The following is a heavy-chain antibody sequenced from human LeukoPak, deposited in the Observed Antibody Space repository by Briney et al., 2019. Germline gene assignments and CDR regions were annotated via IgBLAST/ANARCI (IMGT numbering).Heavy chain of an antibody. CDR2: IYSGGST. CDR1: GFIVSSNY. V-gene: IGHV3-53*04. D-gene: IGHD3-22*01. Sequence: GGSLRLSCAASGFIVSSNYMSWVRQAPGKGLEWVSVIYSGGSTYYADSVKGRFTISRHNSKNTLYLQMNSLRAEDTAVYYCARVRGDYYDSSGYYPTAYFDYWGQGTLVTVSS. J-gene: IGHJ4*02. CDR3: ARVRGDYYDSSGYYPTAYFDY.